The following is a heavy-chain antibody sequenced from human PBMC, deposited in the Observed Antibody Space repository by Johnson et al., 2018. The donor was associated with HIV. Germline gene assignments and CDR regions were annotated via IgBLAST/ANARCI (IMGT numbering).Heavy chain of an antibody. J-gene: IGHJ3*02. CDR2: IKQDGSEK. Sequence: EVQLVESGGGVVKPGGSLRLSCAASAFTFSRYWMSWVRQAPGKGLEWVANIKQDGSEKYYVDSVKGRFTISRDNAKNSLYLQMNSLRAEDTAVYYCARDRGACRDAFDIWGQGTMVTVSS. V-gene: IGHV3-7*03. D-gene: IGHD3-10*01. CDR1: AFTFSRYW. CDR3: ARDRGACRDAFDI.